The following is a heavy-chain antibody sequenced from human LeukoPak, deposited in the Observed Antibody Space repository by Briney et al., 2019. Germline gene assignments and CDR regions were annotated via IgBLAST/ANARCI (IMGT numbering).Heavy chain of an antibody. J-gene: IGHJ3*02. CDR1: GFTFSSYA. Sequence: GRSLRLSCAASGFTFSSYAMHWVRQAPGKGLEWVAVISYDGSNKYYADSVKGRFTISRDNSKNTLYLQMDSLRAEDTAVYYCARVAVAGEFLDAFDIWGQGTMVTVSS. D-gene: IGHD6-19*01. CDR3: ARVAVAGEFLDAFDI. CDR2: ISYDGSNK. V-gene: IGHV3-30*14.